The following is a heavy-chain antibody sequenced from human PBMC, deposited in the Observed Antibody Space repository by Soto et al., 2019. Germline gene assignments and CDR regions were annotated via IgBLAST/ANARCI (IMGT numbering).Heavy chain of an antibody. Sequence: AVRVSCKACGGTFSSYAISWVRQAPGQGLEWMGGIIPIFGTANYAQKFQGRVTITADESTSTAYMELSSLRSEDTAVYYCARDSTMVRGVIISGPWFDPWGQGTLVTVSS. D-gene: IGHD3-10*01. CDR2: IIPIFGTA. V-gene: IGHV1-69*13. CDR1: GGTFSSYA. CDR3: ARDSTMVRGVIISGPWFDP. J-gene: IGHJ5*02.